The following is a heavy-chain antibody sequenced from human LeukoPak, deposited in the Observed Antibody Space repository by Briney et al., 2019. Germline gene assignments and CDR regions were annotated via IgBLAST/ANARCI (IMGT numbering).Heavy chain of an antibody. CDR1: GYTFTSYG. V-gene: IGHV1-18*01. CDR3: ARDSIPGSRGWPYYYYGMDV. Sequence: ASVKVSCKASGYTFTSYGISWVRQAPGQGLEWMGWISAYNGNTNYAQKLQGRVTVTTDTSTSTAYMELRSLRSDDTAVYYCARDSIPGSRGWPYYYYGMDVWGQGTTVTVSS. D-gene: IGHD6-19*01. J-gene: IGHJ6*02. CDR2: ISAYNGNT.